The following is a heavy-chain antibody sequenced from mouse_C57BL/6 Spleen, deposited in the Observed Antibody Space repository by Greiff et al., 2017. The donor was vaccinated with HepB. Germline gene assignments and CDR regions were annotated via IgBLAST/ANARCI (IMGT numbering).Heavy chain of an antibody. V-gene: IGHV1-61*01. J-gene: IGHJ4*01. CDR1: GYTFTSYW. D-gene: IGHD1-1*01. CDR2: IYPSDSET. CDR3: ACYVGHYYAMDY. Sequence: QVQLQQPGAELVRPGSSVKLSCKASGYTFTSYWMDWVKQRPGQGLEWIGNIYPSDSETHYNQKFKDKATLTVDKSSSTAYMQLSSLTSEDSAVYYCACYVGHYYAMDYWGQGTSVTVSS.